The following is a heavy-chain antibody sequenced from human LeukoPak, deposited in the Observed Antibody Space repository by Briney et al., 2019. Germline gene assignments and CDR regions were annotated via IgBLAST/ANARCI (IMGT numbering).Heavy chain of an antibody. V-gene: IGHV3-30*04. Sequence: GGSLRLSCAASGFTFGTYDMHWVRQAPVKGLEWLAVMKFDGSKIHYADSVWGRFTISRDNSKNSLYLQIDSLRADDTAIYYCVREKSTGAYRTADYWGQGTQVIV. CDR3: VREKSTGAYRTADY. CDR2: MKFDGSKI. CDR1: GFTFGTYD. J-gene: IGHJ4*02. D-gene: IGHD2-8*02.